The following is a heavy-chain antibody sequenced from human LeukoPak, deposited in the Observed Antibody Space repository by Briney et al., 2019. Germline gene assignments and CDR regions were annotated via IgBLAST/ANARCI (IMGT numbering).Heavy chain of an antibody. V-gene: IGHV3-23*01. Sequence: GGSLRLSCAASGFTFSTYAMSWVRQALGKGLEWVSAISVSAGSTYYADSVKGRFTISRDNSKNTLYLQMNSLRAEDTAVYYCAKAAVVPASYPFFWDYWGQGTLVTVSS. J-gene: IGHJ4*02. CDR1: GFTFSTYA. CDR3: AKAAVVPASYPFFWDY. CDR2: ISVSAGST. D-gene: IGHD2-2*01.